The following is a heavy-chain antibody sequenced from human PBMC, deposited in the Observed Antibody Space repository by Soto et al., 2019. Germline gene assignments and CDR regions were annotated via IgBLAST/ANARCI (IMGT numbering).Heavy chain of an antibody. CDR2: ISWNSGSI. Sequence: GVSLRLSCAASGFTFDDYAMHWVRQAPGKGLEWVSGISWNSGSIGYADSVKGRFTISRDNAKNSLYLQMNSLRAEDTALYYCAKDIHYDSSGYDYWGQGTLVTVS. CDR3: AKDIHYDSSGYDY. CDR1: GFTFDDYA. V-gene: IGHV3-9*01. J-gene: IGHJ4*02. D-gene: IGHD3-22*01.